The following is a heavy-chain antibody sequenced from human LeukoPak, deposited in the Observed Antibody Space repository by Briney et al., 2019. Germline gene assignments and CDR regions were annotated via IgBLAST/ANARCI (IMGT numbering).Heavy chain of an antibody. V-gene: IGHV3-30-3*01. CDR2: ISYDGSNK. CDR3: ARIMAAAVFDY. Sequence: AGGSLRLSCAASGFTFSSYAMHWVRQAPVKGLEWVAVISYDGSNKYYADSVKGRFTISRDNSKNTLYLQMNSLRAEDTAVYYCARIMAAAVFDYWGQGTLVTVSS. CDR1: GFTFSSYA. D-gene: IGHD6-13*01. J-gene: IGHJ4*02.